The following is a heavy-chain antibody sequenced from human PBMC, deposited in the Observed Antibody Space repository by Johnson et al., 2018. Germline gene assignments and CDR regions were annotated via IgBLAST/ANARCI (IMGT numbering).Heavy chain of an antibody. CDR3: ARARMPYGDYLEYFQH. D-gene: IGHD4-17*01. CDR2: IWYDGSNK. CDR1: GFTFSTYG. J-gene: IGHJ1*01. V-gene: IGHV3-33*08. Sequence: VQLVQSGGGLVKPGGSLRLSCAASGFTFSTYGMHWVRQAPGKGLEWVAVIWYDGSNKYYADSVKGRFTISRDNSKNTLYLQMNSLSAEDTAVYYCARARMPYGDYLEYFQHWGQGTLVTVSS.